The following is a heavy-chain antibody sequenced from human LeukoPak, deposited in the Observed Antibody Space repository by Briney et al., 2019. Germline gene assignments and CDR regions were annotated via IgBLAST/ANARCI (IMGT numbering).Heavy chain of an antibody. Sequence: GASVKVSCKASGGTFSSYAISWVRQAPGQGLEWMGGIIPIFGTANYAQKFRGRVTITADESTSTAYMELSSLRSEDTAVYYCARLARYSSGWYQDYWGQGTLVTVSS. CDR2: IIPIFGTA. CDR3: ARLARYSSGWYQDY. D-gene: IGHD6-19*01. J-gene: IGHJ4*02. V-gene: IGHV1-69*01. CDR1: GGTFSSYA.